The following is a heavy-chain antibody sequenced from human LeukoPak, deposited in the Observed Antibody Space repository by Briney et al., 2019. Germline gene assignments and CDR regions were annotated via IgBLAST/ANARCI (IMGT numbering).Heavy chain of an antibody. V-gene: IGHV3-30*18. Sequence: GRSLRLSCAASGFSFSIYAMQWVRQAPGKGLDWVAVISNDGSKTRYADSVKGRFTISRDNSRNTLYLEMNSLTTEDTAVYYCAKDDGPYSTTWFSVGLIDYWGQGTLVTVSS. CDR3: AKDDGPYSTTWFSVGLIDY. CDR1: GFSFSIYA. D-gene: IGHD6-13*01. CDR2: ISNDGSKT. J-gene: IGHJ4*02.